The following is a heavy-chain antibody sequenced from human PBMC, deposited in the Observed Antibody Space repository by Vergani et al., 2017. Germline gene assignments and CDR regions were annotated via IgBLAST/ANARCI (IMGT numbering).Heavy chain of an antibody. V-gene: IGHV4-34*01. CDR1: GGSFSGYY. D-gene: IGHD2-15*01. CDR3: ARGYCSGGSCYSHYYYMDD. J-gene: IGHJ6*03. Sequence: QVQLQQWGAGLLKPSETLSLTSAVYGGSFSGYYWSWIRQPPGKGLEWIGEINHSGSTNYNPSLKSQVTIAVDTSKNQFSLKLSSVTAADTAVYYCARGYCSGGSCYSHYYYMDDWGKGTTVTVSS. CDR2: INHSGST.